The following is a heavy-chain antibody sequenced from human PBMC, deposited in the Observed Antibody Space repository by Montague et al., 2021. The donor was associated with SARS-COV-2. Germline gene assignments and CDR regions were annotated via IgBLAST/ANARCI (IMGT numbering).Heavy chain of an antibody. D-gene: IGHD3-10*01. CDR2: IYYSGST. V-gene: IGHV4-39*07. CDR1: GGSISSSSYY. CDR3: ARDRFDFGAGRQGTIDF. J-gene: IGHJ4*02. Sequence: SETLSLTCTVSGGSISSSSYYWGWIRQPPGKGLEWIGSIYYSGSTYYNPSLKSRVTISVDTSKSQFSLKLTSVTAADTAIYFCARDRFDFGAGRQGTIDFWGQGTLVTVSS.